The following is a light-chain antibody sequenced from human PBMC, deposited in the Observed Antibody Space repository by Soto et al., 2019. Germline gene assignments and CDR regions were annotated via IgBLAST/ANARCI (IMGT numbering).Light chain of an antibody. J-gene: IGLJ1*01. Sequence: QSALTQPPSASGTPGQRVTISCSGSSSNIGSNTVNWYQQLPGTAPKLLIYSNNQRPSGVPDRFSGSKSGTSASLAISGLQSEDEADYYCAAWDDSLNGNYVLGTGTKVTVL. CDR3: AAWDDSLNGNYV. CDR2: SNN. V-gene: IGLV1-44*01. CDR1: SSNIGSNT.